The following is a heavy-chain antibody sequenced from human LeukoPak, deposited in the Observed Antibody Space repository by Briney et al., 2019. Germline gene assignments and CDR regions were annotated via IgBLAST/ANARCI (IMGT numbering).Heavy chain of an antibody. CDR3: AGRSGSYYKLND. D-gene: IGHD3-10*01. J-gene: IGHJ4*02. CDR2: ISYDGSNK. Sequence: GGSLRLSCAASGFTFSSYAMHWVRQAPGKGLEWVAVISYDGSNKYYADSVKGRFTISRDNSKNTLYLQMNSLRAEDTAVYYCAGRSGSYYKLNDWGQGTLVTVYS. CDR1: GFTFSSYA. V-gene: IGHV3-30*04.